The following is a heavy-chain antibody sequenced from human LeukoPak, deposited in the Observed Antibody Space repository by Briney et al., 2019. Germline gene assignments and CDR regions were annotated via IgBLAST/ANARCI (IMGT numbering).Heavy chain of an antibody. CDR1: GFTLSTYW. J-gene: IGHJ5*02. CDR3: ARVQTGTTNWFDP. Sequence: GGSLRLSCAASGFTLSTYWMSWVRQAPGKGLEWVASINRDGSGKYYVDSVRGRFTISRDNGKNSLYLQMNSLRAEDTAAYYCARVQTGTTNWFDPWGQGTLVTVSS. D-gene: IGHD1-1*01. CDR2: INRDGSGK. V-gene: IGHV3-7*04.